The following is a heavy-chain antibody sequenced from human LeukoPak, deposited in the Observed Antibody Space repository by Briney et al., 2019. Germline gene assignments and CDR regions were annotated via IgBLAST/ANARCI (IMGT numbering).Heavy chain of an antibody. CDR2: IYFTGST. CDR3: ARVFCGGDCYTNFDS. J-gene: IGHJ4*02. CDR1: GGSISSYY. V-gene: IGHV4-59*01. Sequence: SETLSLTCTVSGGSISSYYWSWIRQPPGKGLEWLGYIYFTGSTNYKPSLKSRVTVSVDTSKNQFSLKATSVTAADTAVYYCARVFCGGDCYTNFDSWGQGTLVTVSS. D-gene: IGHD2-21*02.